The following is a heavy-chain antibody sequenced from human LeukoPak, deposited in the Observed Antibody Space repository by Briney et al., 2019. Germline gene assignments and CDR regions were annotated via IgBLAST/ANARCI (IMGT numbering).Heavy chain of an antibody. CDR3: AKGGASSPYTYIDV. J-gene: IGHJ6*04. CDR1: GFTFSSYS. D-gene: IGHD6-6*01. Sequence: PGGSLRLSCAASGFTFSSYSMNWVRQAPGKGLEWVSVIGDSGGSTYYADSVKGRFTISRDNSKNTLYLQMNSLRADDTAVYHCAKGGASSPYTYIDVWGKGTTVIVSS. V-gene: IGHV3-23*01. CDR2: IGDSGGST.